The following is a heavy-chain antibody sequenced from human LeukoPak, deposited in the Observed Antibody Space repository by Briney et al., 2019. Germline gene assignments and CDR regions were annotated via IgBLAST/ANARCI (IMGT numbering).Heavy chain of an antibody. V-gene: IGHV3-30*02. CDR1: GFTFSSYG. CDR3: AKEKAPYCSGGSCYPYYFDY. J-gene: IGHJ4*02. CDR2: IRYDGSNK. Sequence: GGSLRLSCAASGFTFSSYGMHWVRQAPGKGLEWVAFIRYDGSNKYYADSVKGRFTISRDNSKNTLYLQMNSLRAEDTAVYYCAKEKAPYCSGGSCYPYYFDYWGQGTLVTVSS. D-gene: IGHD2-15*01.